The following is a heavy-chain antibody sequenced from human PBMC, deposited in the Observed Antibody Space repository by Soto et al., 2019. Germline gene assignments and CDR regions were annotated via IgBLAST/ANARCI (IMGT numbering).Heavy chain of an antibody. CDR1: GASISRYY. CDR3: AKGRLTGRLRYGVDV. Sequence: SETLSLTCTVSGASISRYYWSWIRQSPGKGLEWIGYLYNTGSTIYNPSLKSRVTISVDTSKNQFSLKMNSVTAADTAIYYCAKGRLTGRLRYGVDVWGQGTTVTVSS. V-gene: IGHV4-59*01. J-gene: IGHJ6*02. D-gene: IGHD6-6*01. CDR2: LYNTGST.